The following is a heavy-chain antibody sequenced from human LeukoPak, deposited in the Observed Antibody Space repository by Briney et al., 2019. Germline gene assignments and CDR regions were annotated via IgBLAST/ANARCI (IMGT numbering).Heavy chain of an antibody. CDR3: AKGHTGYDFPHFDY. CDR2: MCGTGGNT. CDR1: GFTFSSYA. J-gene: IGHJ4*02. Sequence: PGGSLRLSCAASGFTFSSYAMSWVRQAPGKGLEWVSFMCGTGGNTYYADPVKGRFTISRDNSKNTLYLHMSSLRAEDTALYFCAKGHTGYDFPHFDYWGQGTLVTVSS. V-gene: IGHV3-23*01. D-gene: IGHD5-12*01.